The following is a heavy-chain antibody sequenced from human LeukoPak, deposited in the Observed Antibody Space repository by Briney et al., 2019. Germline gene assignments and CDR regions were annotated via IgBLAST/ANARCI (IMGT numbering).Heavy chain of an antibody. D-gene: IGHD6-19*01. CDR1: GFIFSNYA. Sequence: GGSLRLSCAASGFIFSNYAMSWVRQVPGRGLEWGSTISSRGDSTYVADSVKGRFTISRDNSKNSLYLQMNTVRAEDTAVYYCVKGPRPDITVAHTVENWGQGTLVTVSS. CDR2: ISSRGDST. V-gene: IGHV3-23*01. CDR3: VKGPRPDITVAHTVEN. J-gene: IGHJ4*02.